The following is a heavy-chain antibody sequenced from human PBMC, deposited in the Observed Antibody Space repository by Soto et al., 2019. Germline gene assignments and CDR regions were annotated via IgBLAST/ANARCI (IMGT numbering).Heavy chain of an antibody. CDR3: ARLGGYYQAFDQ. D-gene: IGHD3-22*01. J-gene: IGHJ4*01. Sequence: SETLSLTCSVSGSPISSYYWGWFRLPPGQGLEWVGYTYYTGTTSYNPSLKGRVTVSLDTSKKQFSLKLRSVTAADTAVYFCARLGGYYQAFDQWGQGALVTVSS. V-gene: IGHV4-59*08. CDR1: GSPISSYY. CDR2: TYYTGTT.